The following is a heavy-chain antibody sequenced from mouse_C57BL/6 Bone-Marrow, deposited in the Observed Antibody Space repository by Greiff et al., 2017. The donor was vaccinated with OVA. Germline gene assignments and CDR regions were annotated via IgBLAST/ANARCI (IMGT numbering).Heavy chain of an antibody. CDR1: GYTFTSYW. Sequence: VQLQQSGPELVKPGASVKLSCKASGYTFTSYWMHWVKQRPGQGLEWIGNINPSNGGTNYNEKFKSKATLTVDKSSSTAYMQLSSLTSEDSAVYYCARSYGSSFYYFDYWGQGTTLTVSS. D-gene: IGHD1-1*01. J-gene: IGHJ2*01. CDR2: INPSNGGT. V-gene: IGHV1-53*01. CDR3: ARSYGSSFYYFDY.